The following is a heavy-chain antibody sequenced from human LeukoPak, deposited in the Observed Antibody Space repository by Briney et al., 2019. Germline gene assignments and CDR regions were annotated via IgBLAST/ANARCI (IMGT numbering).Heavy chain of an antibody. V-gene: IGHV3-48*03. CDR1: GFTFSNYE. D-gene: IGHD3-10*01. Sequence: GGSLRLSCAASGFTFSNYEMNWVRQAPGKGLEWFSYISSSGSTIYYADSVKGRFTVSRDNAKNSLYLQMNSLGAEDMALYYCAREGAGIMVRGVILDYWGQGALVTVSS. J-gene: IGHJ4*02. CDR2: ISSSGSTI. CDR3: AREGAGIMVRGVILDY.